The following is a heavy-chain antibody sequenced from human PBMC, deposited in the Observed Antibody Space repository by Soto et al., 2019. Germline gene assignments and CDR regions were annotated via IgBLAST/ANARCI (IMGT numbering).Heavy chain of an antibody. V-gene: IGHV3-23*01. CDR1: GFPFSSRA. CDR3: AEWARYCSGADCRA. D-gene: IGHD2-15*01. J-gene: IGHJ5*02. CDR2: ISGSGTIT. Sequence: VQLLESGGGLVQPGGSLRLSCAASGFPFSSRAMSWVRQAPGKGLEWVSAISGSGTITYYADSVKGRFTISRDTSKTTLYLQMNSLRADDTAVYYCAEWARYCSGADCRAWGQGTLVTVSS.